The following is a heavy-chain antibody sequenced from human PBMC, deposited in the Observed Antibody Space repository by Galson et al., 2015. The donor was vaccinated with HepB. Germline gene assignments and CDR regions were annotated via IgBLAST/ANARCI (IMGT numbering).Heavy chain of an antibody. CDR1: GFTFSNAW. CDR2: IKSKTDGGTT. Sequence: SLRLSCAASGFTFSNAWMNWVRQAPGKGLEWVGRIKSKTDGGTTDYAAPVKGRFTTSRDDSKNTLYLQMNSLKTEDTAVYYCTTGSGGYYYYMDVWGKGTTVTVSS. V-gene: IGHV3-15*07. CDR3: TTGSGGYYYYMDV. J-gene: IGHJ6*03. D-gene: IGHD1-26*01.